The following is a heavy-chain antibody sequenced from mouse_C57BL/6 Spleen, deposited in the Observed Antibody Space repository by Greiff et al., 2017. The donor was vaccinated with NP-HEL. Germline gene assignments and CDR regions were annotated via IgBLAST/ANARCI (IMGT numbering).Heavy chain of an antibody. CDR1: GFSLTSYG. D-gene: IGHD2-3*01. CDR2: IWGVGST. Sequence: VKLMESGPGLVAPSQSLSITCTVSGFSLTSYGVDWVRQSPGKGLEWLGVIWGVGSTNYNSALKSRLSISKDNSKSQVFLKMNSLQTDGTAMYYCASAYDGYSFAYWGQGTLVTVSA. V-gene: IGHV2-6*01. J-gene: IGHJ3*01. CDR3: ASAYDGYSFAY.